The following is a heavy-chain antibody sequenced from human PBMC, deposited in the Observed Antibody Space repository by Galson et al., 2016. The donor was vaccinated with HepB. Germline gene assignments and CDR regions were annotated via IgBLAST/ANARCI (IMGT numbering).Heavy chain of an antibody. CDR2: ISGGGTNT. CDR1: GFTLSSYS. V-gene: IGHV3-23*01. J-gene: IGHJ4*02. D-gene: IGHD6-13*01. CDR3: AKDSVGAAGFYFDN. Sequence: SLRLSCAASGFTLSSYSMNWVRQAPGQGLEWVSSISGGGTNTYYSASARGRFTISRDNARNTLYLQMNSLRAEDTAVYYCAKDSVGAAGFYFDNWGQGAPVTVSS.